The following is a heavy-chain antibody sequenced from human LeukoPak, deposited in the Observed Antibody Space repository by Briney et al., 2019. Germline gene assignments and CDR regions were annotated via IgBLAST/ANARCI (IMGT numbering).Heavy chain of an antibody. Sequence: GGSLRLSCAACGFTLDDYAMHWARQAPGKGLEYVSGISWNSGSIGYADSVKGRFTISRDNAKNSLYLQMNSLRAEDTALYYCAKDIGYSSSAYYYYYGMDVWGQGTTVTVSS. D-gene: IGHD6-6*01. CDR3: AKDIGYSSSAYYYYYGMDV. CDR2: ISWNSGSI. CDR1: GFTLDDYA. V-gene: IGHV3-9*01. J-gene: IGHJ6*02.